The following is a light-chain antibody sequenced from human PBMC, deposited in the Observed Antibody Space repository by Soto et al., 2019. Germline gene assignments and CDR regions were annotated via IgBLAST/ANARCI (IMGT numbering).Light chain of an antibody. CDR3: GSWDSSLTYV. Sequence: QSVLTQPPSVSAAPGQKVTISCSGSSSNIGNNFVTWYQQLPGTAPKLLIYDNNKRPSGIPDRFSGSQSGTSATLGITGFQTGDEAVYYCGSWDSSLTYVFGTGTKVTVL. CDR2: DNN. V-gene: IGLV1-51*01. J-gene: IGLJ1*01. CDR1: SSNIGNNF.